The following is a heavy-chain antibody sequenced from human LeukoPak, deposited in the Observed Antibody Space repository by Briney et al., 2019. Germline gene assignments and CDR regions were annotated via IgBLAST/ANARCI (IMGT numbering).Heavy chain of an antibody. J-gene: IGHJ4*02. Sequence: GGSLRLSCAASGFTFSSYAMSWVRQAPGKGLEWVGRIKSKTDGGTTDYAAPVKGRFTISRDDSKNTLYLQMNSLKTEDTAVYYCTTDSSSFSSGGYWGQGTLVTVSS. D-gene: IGHD6-13*01. CDR3: TTDSSSFSSGGY. V-gene: IGHV3-15*01. CDR1: GFTFSSYA. CDR2: IKSKTDGGTT.